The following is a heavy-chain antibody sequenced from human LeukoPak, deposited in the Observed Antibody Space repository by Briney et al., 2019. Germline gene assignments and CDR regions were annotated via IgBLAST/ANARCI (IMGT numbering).Heavy chain of an antibody. Sequence: PGGSLRLSCAASGFTVSSNYMSWVRQAPGKGLEWVSVLYSGGSTYYSDSVKGRFTISRDNSKNTLFLQMNSLRADDTAVYYCASSRIAVAGTFDYWGQGTLVTVSS. D-gene: IGHD6-19*01. J-gene: IGHJ4*02. CDR1: GFTVSSNY. CDR2: LYSGGST. CDR3: ASSRIAVAGTFDY. V-gene: IGHV3-53*01.